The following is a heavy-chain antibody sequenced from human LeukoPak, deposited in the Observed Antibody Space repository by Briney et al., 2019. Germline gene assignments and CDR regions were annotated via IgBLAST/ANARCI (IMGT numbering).Heavy chain of an antibody. CDR1: GFTFSSYS. CDR3: ARATTETTNVPIH. V-gene: IGHV3-21*01. Sequence: PGGSLRLSCAASGFTFSSYSMNWVRQAPGKGLEWVSSISSSSSYIYYADSVKGRFTISRDNAKNSLYLQMNSLRAEDTAVYYCARATTETTNVPIHWGQGTLVTVFS. D-gene: IGHD4-17*01. J-gene: IGHJ4*02. CDR2: ISSSSSYI.